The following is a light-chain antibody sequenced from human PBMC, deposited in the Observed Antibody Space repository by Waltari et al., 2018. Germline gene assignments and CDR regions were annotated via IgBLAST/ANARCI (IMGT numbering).Light chain of an antibody. CDR1: SSDVGGSDF. V-gene: IGLV2-14*01. J-gene: IGLJ1*01. Sequence: QSALTQSASVSGSPGQSITISCTGTSSDVGGSDFVSWYPQHPGKAPNLMIYEVRNRPSVVSTRFSGSKSGNTASLIISGRQAEDEADYYCTSYTSSTTLVFGTGTKVTVL. CDR2: EVR. CDR3: TSYTSSTTLV.